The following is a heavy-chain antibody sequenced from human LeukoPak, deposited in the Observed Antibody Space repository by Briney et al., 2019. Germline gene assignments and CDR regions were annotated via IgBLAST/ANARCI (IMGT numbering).Heavy chain of an antibody. J-gene: IGHJ3*02. CDR1: GFTFSSYA. V-gene: IGHV3-30*04. D-gene: IGHD5-24*01. Sequence: GGSLRLSCAASGFTFSSYAMHWVRQAPGKGLEWVAVISYDGSNKYYADSVKGRFTVSRDNAKNSLYLQMNSLRAEDTAVYYCARSSIDGYNLIDAFDMWGQGTMVTVSS. CDR2: ISYDGSNK. CDR3: ARSSIDGYNLIDAFDM.